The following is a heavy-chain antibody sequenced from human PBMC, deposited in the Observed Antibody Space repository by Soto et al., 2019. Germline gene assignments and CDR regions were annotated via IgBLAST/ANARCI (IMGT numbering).Heavy chain of an antibody. D-gene: IGHD2-15*01. J-gene: IGHJ2*01. Sequence: QVQLQESGPGLVEPSETLSLTCTVSGGSINSYYWSWIRQPPGKGLEWIGSLSYSGNFYYNPSLKSRISISVDTSKNQFSLTLTSVAAADTAVYYCARQSCSGGGCYSGPQDWYFSLWGRGTLVTVSS. CDR2: LSYSGNF. V-gene: IGHV4-59*01. CDR1: GGSINSYY. CDR3: ARQSCSGGGCYSGPQDWYFSL.